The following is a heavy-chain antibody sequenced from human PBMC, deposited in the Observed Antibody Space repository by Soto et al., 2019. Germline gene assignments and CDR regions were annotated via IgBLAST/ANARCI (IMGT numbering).Heavy chain of an antibody. J-gene: IGHJ6*02. D-gene: IGHD6-6*01. CDR2: ISGSGGST. Sequence: GGSLRLSCAASGLTFSSYAMSWVRQAPGKGLEWVSAISGSGGSTYYADSVKGRFTISRDNSKKTLYLQMNSLRAEDTAVYYCAIIAGSSPLDGRDVWGQGTTVNV. V-gene: IGHV3-23*01. CDR3: AIIAGSSPLDGRDV. CDR1: GLTFSSYA.